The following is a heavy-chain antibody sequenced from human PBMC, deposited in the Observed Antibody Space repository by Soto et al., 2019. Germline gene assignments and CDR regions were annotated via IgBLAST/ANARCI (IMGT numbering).Heavy chain of an antibody. D-gene: IGHD3-16*01. J-gene: IGHJ4*02. Sequence: GGSVRLSCAASGFTFSDYYMDWVRQVPGKGLEWVGRTRNKANSYTTEYAASVRGRFSISRDDSKDSMYLQMYSLKTEDTAVYYCARDTGGSYDYWGQGALVTVSS. CDR1: GFTFSDYY. CDR2: TRNKANSYTT. CDR3: ARDTGGSYDY. V-gene: IGHV3-72*01.